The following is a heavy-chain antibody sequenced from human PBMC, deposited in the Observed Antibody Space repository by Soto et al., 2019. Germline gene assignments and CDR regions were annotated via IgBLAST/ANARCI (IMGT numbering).Heavy chain of an antibody. CDR3: ARDFSDFWGAFDI. CDR1: GLTFSSYA. Sequence: GGSLRLSCAASGLTFSSYAMHWVRQTPGKGLEWVAVISYDGSNKYYADSVKGRFTISRDNSKNTLYLQMNSLRAEDTAVYYCARDFSDFWGAFDIWGQGTMVTVSS. D-gene: IGHD3-3*01. J-gene: IGHJ3*02. V-gene: IGHV3-30-3*01. CDR2: ISYDGSNK.